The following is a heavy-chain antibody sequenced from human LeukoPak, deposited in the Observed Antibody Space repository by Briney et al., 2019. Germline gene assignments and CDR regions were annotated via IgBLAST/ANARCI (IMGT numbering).Heavy chain of an antibody. J-gene: IGHJ6*02. CDR2: INSDGSST. Sequence: GGSLRLSCAASGFTFSSYWMHWVRQAPGKGLVWVSRINSDGSSTSYADSVKGRFTISRDNAKNTLYLQMNSLRAEDTAVYYCARDKAEVPAATLRVPLKKIYYYYYGMDVWGQGTTVTVSS. CDR1: GFTFSSYW. V-gene: IGHV3-74*01. D-gene: IGHD2-2*01. CDR3: ARDKAEVPAATLRVPLKKIYYYYYGMDV.